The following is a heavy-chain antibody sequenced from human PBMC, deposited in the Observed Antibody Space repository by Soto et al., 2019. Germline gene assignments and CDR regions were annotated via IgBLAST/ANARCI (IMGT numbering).Heavy chain of an antibody. CDR3: ARDIAPYYGSSGYPSHYFDY. D-gene: IGHD3-22*01. CDR1: GGTFSSYT. J-gene: IGHJ4*02. CDR2: IIPILGIA. Sequence: SLKVSCKASGGTFSSYTISWVRQAPGQGLEWMGRIIPILGIANYAQKFQGRVTITADKSTTTAYMELSSLRSEDTAVYYCARDIAPYYGSSGYPSHYFDYWGQGTLVTVSS. V-gene: IGHV1-69*04.